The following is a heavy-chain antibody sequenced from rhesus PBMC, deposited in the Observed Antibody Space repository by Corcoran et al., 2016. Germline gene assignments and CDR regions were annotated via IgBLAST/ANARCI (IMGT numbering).Heavy chain of an antibody. CDR3: ARGYWYFDI. CDR2: NNPSNGHT. CDR1: GYTFTRSS. V-gene: IGHV1-200*01. J-gene: IGHJ2*01. Sequence: QVQLVQSGAEVTKPGASVQLSCKASGYTFTRSSITWVRQAPGQGLEWKGWNNPSNGHTGYAKKLQGRVTMTRDTSTSTAYMELSSLRSEDTAVYFCARGYWYFDIWGPGTPITISS.